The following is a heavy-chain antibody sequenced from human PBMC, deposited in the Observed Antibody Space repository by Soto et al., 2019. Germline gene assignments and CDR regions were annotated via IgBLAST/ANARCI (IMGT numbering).Heavy chain of an antibody. Sequence: DLVESGGGLAKPGGALRLSCTDSGFTFSSHTMNWVRQAPGKGLEWVSSISATGSDIYYGDSVMGRFTISRDNAKNSLYLQLNNLRVEDTGVYYCARGYDVVRVPVAIRVGYFDHWGQGTVVTVSS. CDR1: GFTFSSHT. CDR3: ARGYDVVRVPVAIRVGYFDH. V-gene: IGHV3-21*01. J-gene: IGHJ4*02. CDR2: ISATGSDI. D-gene: IGHD3-16*01.